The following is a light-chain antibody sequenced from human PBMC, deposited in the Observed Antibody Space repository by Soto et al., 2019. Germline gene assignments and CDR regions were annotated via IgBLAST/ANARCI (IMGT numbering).Light chain of an antibody. CDR2: DPS. CDR1: QSVSSSY. CDR3: RQYGSSPVT. Sequence: SQCPASLSITPGERATVSCGSSQSVSSSYLASYQQKPCLAPRLLNYDPSSRATGIPDRFSGSGSETDFTLTISRLEPEGCGVYYCRQYGSSPVTLRHGTRL. J-gene: IGKJ5*01. V-gene: IGKV3D-20*01.